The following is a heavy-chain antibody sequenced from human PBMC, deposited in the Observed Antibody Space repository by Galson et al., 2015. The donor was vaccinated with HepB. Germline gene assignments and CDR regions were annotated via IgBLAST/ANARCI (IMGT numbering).Heavy chain of an antibody. V-gene: IGHV4-39*01. J-gene: IGHJ6*02. Sequence: ETLSLTCTVSGVSTSSCSYYWSWLRQPPGRGLEWIGSIYYTATTYYDPSLKSRVTISLDTSKNQFSLRLNSVTAADTAVYYCARHVGESGSYGMDVWGQGTTVTVSS. D-gene: IGHD3-10*01. CDR1: GVSTSSCSYY. CDR2: IYYTATT. CDR3: ARHVGESGSYGMDV.